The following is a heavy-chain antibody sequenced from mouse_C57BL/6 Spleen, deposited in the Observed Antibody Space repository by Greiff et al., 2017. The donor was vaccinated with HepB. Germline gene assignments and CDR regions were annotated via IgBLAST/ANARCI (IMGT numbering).Heavy chain of an antibody. J-gene: IGHJ4*01. CDR2: INYDGSST. CDR3: ARVDYYGTRYAMDY. D-gene: IGHD1-1*01. V-gene: IGHV5-16*01. Sequence: EVHLVESEGGLVQPGSSMKLSCTASGFTFSDYYMAWVRQVPEKGLEWVANINYDGSSTYYLDSLKSRFIISRDNAKNILYLQMSSLKSEDTATYYCARVDYYGTRYAMDYWGQGTSVTVSS. CDR1: GFTFSDYY.